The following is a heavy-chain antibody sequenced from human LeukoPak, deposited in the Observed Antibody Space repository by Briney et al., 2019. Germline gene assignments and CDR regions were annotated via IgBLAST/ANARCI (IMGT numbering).Heavy chain of an antibody. V-gene: IGHV4-59*08. CDR2: IYYSGST. CDR1: AGSISSGY. Sequence: SETLSLMYTVYAGSISSGYWGWTRQHPGKWREWIGNIYYSGSTNYNPSLKSRVTISVDTSKNQFSLKLSSVTAADTAVYYCAISAVEWERPHYYYYYMDVWGKGTTVTVSS. J-gene: IGHJ6*03. D-gene: IGHD1-26*01. CDR3: AISAVEWERPHYYYYYMDV.